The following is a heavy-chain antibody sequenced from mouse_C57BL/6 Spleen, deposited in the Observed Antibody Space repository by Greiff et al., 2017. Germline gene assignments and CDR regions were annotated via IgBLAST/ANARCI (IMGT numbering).Heavy chain of an antibody. J-gene: IGHJ2*01. CDR3: ARENYGYDGEGYY. D-gene: IGHD2-2*01. CDR2: ISYDGSN. Sequence: EVKLMESGPGLVKPSQSLSLTCSVTGYSITSGYYWNWIRQFPGNKLEWMGYISYDGSNNYNPSLKNRISITRYTSKNQFFLKLNSVTTEDTATYYCARENYGYDGEGYYWGQGTTLTVAS. V-gene: IGHV3-6*01. CDR1: GYSITSGYY.